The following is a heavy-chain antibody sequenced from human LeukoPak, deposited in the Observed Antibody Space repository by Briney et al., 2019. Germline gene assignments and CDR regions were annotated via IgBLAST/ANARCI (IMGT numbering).Heavy chain of an antibody. D-gene: IGHD3-10*01. J-gene: IGHJ6*04. CDR1: GGSISSYY. V-gene: IGHV4-59*01. CDR3: ARERVFADYYGSGSPFVYGMDV. Sequence: PSETLSLTCTVSGGSISSYYWSWIRQPPGKGLEWTGYIYYSGSTNYNPSLKSRVTISVDTSKNQFSLKLSSVTAADTAVYYCARERVFADYYGSGSPFVYGMDVWGKGTTVTVSS. CDR2: IYYSGST.